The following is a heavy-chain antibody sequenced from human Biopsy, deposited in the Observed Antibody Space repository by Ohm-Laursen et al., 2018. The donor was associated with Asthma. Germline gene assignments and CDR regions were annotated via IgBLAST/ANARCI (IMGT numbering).Heavy chain of an antibody. V-gene: IGHV3-21*01. Sequence: SLRLSCAASGFDFSDYTMNWVRQAPGKGLEWVASISSLSRYIYHATSLRGRFTISRDNAKRSLYLQMDSLRGDDTAVYYCSRDFTIGSGSPFHFWGRGTLVTVSS. D-gene: IGHD3-10*01. J-gene: IGHJ4*02. CDR3: SRDFTIGSGSPFHF. CDR2: ISSLSRYI. CDR1: GFDFSDYT.